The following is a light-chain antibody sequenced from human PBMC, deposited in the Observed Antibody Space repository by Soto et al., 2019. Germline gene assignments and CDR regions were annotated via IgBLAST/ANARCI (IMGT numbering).Light chain of an antibody. CDR1: GSNLGRNY. V-gene: IGLV1-51*01. J-gene: IGLJ1*01. CDR2: DNV. CDR3: GTWDNSLSAVV. Sequence: QSVLTQPPSESATPGQKVTISCSGSGSNLGRNYVSWYQQLPGTAPKLLIYDNVYRFSGIPDRFSASKSGTSATLDITGLQTGDEGDYYCGTWDNSLSAVVFGTGTKLTVL.